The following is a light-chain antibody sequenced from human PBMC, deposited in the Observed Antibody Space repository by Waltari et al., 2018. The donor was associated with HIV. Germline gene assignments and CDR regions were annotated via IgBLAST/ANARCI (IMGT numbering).Light chain of an antibody. CDR2: EDV. CDR1: KSGDKY. J-gene: IGLJ2*01. CDR3: QAWDSHNVI. V-gene: IGLV3-1*01. Sequence: SYELTQPPSVSVSPGQTAIITCSGDKSGDKYASWYQQRPGQSPVLVSYEDVKRPTGITDRLSGSNTGNTATLTVSGTQAMDESDYYCQAWDSHNVIFGGGTKLTVL.